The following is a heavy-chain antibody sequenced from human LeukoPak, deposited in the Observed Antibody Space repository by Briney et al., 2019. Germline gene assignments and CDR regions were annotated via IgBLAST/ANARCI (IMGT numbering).Heavy chain of an antibody. CDR1: GFTFSSYW. V-gene: IGHV3-7*01. J-gene: IGHJ3*02. D-gene: IGHD2-2*01. Sequence: GGSLRLSCAASGFTFSSYWMSWVRQAPGKGLEWVANIKQDGSEKYYVDSVKGRFTISRDNAKNSLYLQMNSLRAEDTAVYYCAGEDIVVVPAAPLNDAFDIWGQGTMVTVSS. CDR2: IKQDGSEK. CDR3: AGEDIVVVPAAPLNDAFDI.